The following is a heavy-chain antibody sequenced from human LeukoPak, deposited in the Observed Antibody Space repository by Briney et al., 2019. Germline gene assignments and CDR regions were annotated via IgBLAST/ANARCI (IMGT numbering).Heavy chain of an antibody. V-gene: IGHV4-30-2*01. D-gene: IGHD3-22*01. CDR3: ARHHDSSGYYFY. J-gene: IGHJ4*02. Sequence: PSETLSLTCAVSGGSISSGGYSWSWIRQPPGKGLEWIGYIYHSGSTYYNPSLKSRVTISVDRSKNQFSLKLSSVTAADTAVYYCARHHDSSGYYFYWGQGTLVTVSS. CDR2: IYHSGST. CDR1: GGSISSGGYS.